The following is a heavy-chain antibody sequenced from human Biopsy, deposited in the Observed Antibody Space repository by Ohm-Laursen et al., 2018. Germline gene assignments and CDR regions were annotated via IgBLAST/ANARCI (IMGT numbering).Heavy chain of an antibody. Sequence: SVKVSCKASGGTFSSFPFNWVRQAPGQGLEWVGGILPLSGTTSFAQKFQGRVILTADGSTSTAYMELSSLISEDTAVYYCANSDGRSGFDYWGQGTLVTVSS. CDR1: GGTFSSFP. CDR2: ILPLSGTT. D-gene: IGHD2-15*01. CDR3: ANSDGRSGFDY. J-gene: IGHJ4*02. V-gene: IGHV1-69*13.